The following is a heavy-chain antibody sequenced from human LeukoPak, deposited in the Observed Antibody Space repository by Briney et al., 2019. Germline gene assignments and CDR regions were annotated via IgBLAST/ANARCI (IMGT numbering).Heavy chain of an antibody. V-gene: IGHV3-30*04. CDR1: GFTFSSYA. CDR2: ISYDGSNK. D-gene: IGHD6-19*01. J-gene: IGHJ4*02. CDR3: AKDLAVAGTK. Sequence: GGSLRPSCAASGFTFSSYAMHWVRQAPGKGLEWVAVISYDGSNKYYADSVKGRFTISRDNSKNTLYLQMNSLRAEDTAVYYCAKDLAVAGTKWGQGTLVTVSS.